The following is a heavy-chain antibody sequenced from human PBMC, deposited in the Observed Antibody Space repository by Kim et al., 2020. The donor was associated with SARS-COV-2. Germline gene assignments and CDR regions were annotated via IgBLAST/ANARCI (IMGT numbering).Heavy chain of an antibody. CDR2: INPSGGST. J-gene: IGHJ6*02. D-gene: IGHD2-2*01. CDR3: ARENVVVVVPAASMDV. CDR1: GYTFTSYY. Sequence: ASVKVSCKASGYTFTSYYMHWVRQAPGQGLEWMGIINPSGGSTSYAQKFQGRVTMTRDTSTSTVYMELSSLRAEDTAVYYCARENVVVVVPAASMDVWGQGTTGTASS. V-gene: IGHV1-46*01.